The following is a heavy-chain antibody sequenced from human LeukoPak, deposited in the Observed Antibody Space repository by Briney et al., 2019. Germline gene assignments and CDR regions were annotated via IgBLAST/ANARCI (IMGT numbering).Heavy chain of an antibody. CDR3: AGSPIGYGMDV. Sequence: SGTLSLTCAVSGGSISNENWWGWVRRPPGKGLEWIGEIYHSGNTNYIPSLKSRVTISVDKSKNQFSLKLTSVTAADTAVYYCAGSPIGYGMDVWGQGTTVTVSS. CDR1: GGSISNENW. CDR2: IYHSGNT. J-gene: IGHJ6*02. V-gene: IGHV4-4*02.